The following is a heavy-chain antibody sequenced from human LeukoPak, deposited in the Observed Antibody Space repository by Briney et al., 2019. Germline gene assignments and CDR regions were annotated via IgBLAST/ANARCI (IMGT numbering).Heavy chain of an antibody. CDR1: GFTFDDYA. D-gene: IGHD5-18*01. CDR3: AKALYSYGPIDC. V-gene: IGHV3-9*01. CDR2: ISWNSGSI. J-gene: IGHJ4*02. Sequence: GGSLRLSCAASGFTFDDYAMHWVRQAPGKGLEWVSGISWNSGSIGYADSVKGRFTISRDNAKNSLYLQMNSLRAEDTALYYCAKALYSYGPIDCWGQGTLVTVSS.